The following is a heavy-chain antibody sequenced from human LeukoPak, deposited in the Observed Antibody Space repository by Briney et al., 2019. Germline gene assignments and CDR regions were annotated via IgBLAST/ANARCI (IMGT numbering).Heavy chain of an antibody. D-gene: IGHD6-19*01. V-gene: IGHV4-30-4*08. Sequence: SETLSLTCTVSGGSISSGDYYWSWIRQPPGKGLEWIGCIYYRGSTYYNPSLKSRVTISVDTSKNQFSLKLSSVTAADTAVYYCARGKGLVYTAPNWFDPWGQGTLVTVSS. J-gene: IGHJ5*02. CDR1: GGSISSGDYY. CDR2: IYYRGST. CDR3: ARGKGLVYTAPNWFDP.